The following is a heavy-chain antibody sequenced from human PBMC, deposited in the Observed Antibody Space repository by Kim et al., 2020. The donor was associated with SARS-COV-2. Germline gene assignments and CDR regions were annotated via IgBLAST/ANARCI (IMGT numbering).Heavy chain of an antibody. D-gene: IGHD3-10*01. Sequence: ADSVKGRFTISRDNAKNSLYLQMNSLRAEDTAVYYCARNDGSSYYYGMDVWGQGTTVTVSS. J-gene: IGHJ6*02. V-gene: IGHV3-21*01. CDR3: ARNDGSSYYYGMDV.